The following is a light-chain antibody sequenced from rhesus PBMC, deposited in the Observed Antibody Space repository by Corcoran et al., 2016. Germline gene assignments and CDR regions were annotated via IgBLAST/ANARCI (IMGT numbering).Light chain of an antibody. V-gene: IGKV1-74*01. CDR3: QHGYGTPLT. CDR1: QGINKE. CDR2: KAF. Sequence: DIQMTQSPSSLSASVGDRVTVTCRASQGINKEVRWYQQKPGKGYKIRIYKAFTLQSGFPSRFSGSGSGTDYTFTISSLQPEDVATYYGQHGYGTPLTVGGGTKVEIK. J-gene: IGKJ4*01.